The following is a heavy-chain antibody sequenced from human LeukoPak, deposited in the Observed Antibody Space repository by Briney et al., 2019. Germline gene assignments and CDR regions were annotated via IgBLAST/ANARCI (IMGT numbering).Heavy chain of an antibody. Sequence: PGGSLRLSCAASGFAFSSYAMHWVRQPPGKGLEGVAVISYDGSNKYYADSVKGRFTISRDNSKNTLYLQMNSLRAEDTAVYYCARETGSAVGSTDFDYWGQGTLVTVSS. CDR2: ISYDGSNK. D-gene: IGHD4-17*01. V-gene: IGHV3-30-3*01. CDR1: GFAFSSYA. CDR3: ARETGSAVGSTDFDY. J-gene: IGHJ4*02.